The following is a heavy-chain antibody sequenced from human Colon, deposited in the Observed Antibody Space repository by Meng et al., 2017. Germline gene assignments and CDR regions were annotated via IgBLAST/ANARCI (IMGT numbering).Heavy chain of an antibody. CDR2: IRFDGSNK. J-gene: IGHJ4*02. Sequence: GGSLRLSCAASGFPFSSYGMHWVRQAPGKGLEWVAVIRFDGSNKYYADSVKGRFTISRDNSKNTLYLQMNSLRTEDTAVYYCAREYCSGGSCLEYWGQGTLVTVSS. V-gene: IGHV3-33*01. D-gene: IGHD2-15*01. CDR3: AREYCSGGSCLEY. CDR1: GFPFSSYG.